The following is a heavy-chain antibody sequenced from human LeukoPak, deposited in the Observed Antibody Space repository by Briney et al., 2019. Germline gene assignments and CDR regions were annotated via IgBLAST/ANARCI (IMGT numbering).Heavy chain of an antibody. CDR2: ISAYNGNT. V-gene: IGHV1-18*01. CDR3: ARDHLNGSGSYSGYFQH. D-gene: IGHD3-10*01. Sequence: ASVKVSCKASGYTFTSYGISWVRQAPGQGLEWMGWISAYNGNTNYAQKLQGRVTMTTDTSTSTAYMELRSLRSDDTAVYYCARDHLNGSGSYSGYFQHWGQGTLVTVSS. CDR1: GYTFTSYG. J-gene: IGHJ1*01.